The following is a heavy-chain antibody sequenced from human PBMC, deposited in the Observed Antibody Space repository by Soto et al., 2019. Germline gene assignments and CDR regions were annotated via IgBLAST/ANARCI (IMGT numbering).Heavy chain of an antibody. CDR2: INHSGST. V-gene: IGHV4-34*01. CDR3: ARVVRGCATTVVDAFDI. Sequence: SGTLSLTCAVYGGSFSGYYCSWIRQPPGKGLEWIGEINHSGSTNYNPSLKSRVTISVDKSKNQFSLKLSSVTAADTAVYYCARVVRGCATTVVDAFDIWGRGTIVTVSS. J-gene: IGHJ3*02. D-gene: IGHD2-15*01. CDR1: GGSFSGYY.